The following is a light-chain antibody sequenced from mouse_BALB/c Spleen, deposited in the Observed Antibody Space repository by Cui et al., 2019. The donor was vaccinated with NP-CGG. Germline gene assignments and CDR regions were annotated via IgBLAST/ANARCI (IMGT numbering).Light chain of an antibody. V-gene: IGLV1*01. CDR2: GTN. CDR1: TGAVTTSNY. J-gene: IGLJ1*01. Sequence: QAVVTKESALTTSPGETVTLTCRSSTGAVTTSNYANWIQEKPDHLFTGLIGGTNNRAPGVPARFSCSLIGDKSALTITGAQTEDDAIYFCSLWYSNHWLFGGGTKLTVL. CDR3: SLWYSNHWL.